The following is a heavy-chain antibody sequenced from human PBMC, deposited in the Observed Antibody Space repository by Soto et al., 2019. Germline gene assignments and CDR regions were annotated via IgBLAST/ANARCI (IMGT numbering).Heavy chain of an antibody. J-gene: IGHJ6*02. V-gene: IGHV3-21*01. Sequence: GGSLRLSCAASGFTFSSYSMNWVRQAPGKGLEWVSSISSSSSYIYYADSVKGRFTISRDNAKNSLYLQMNSLRDEDTAVYYCARDPGYDFWSGLYGLDVWGQGTTVTVSS. CDR1: GFTFSSYS. CDR2: ISSSSSYI. D-gene: IGHD3-3*01. CDR3: ARDPGYDFWSGLYGLDV.